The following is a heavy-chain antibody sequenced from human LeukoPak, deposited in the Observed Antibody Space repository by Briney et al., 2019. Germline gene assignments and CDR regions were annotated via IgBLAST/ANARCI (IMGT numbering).Heavy chain of an antibody. D-gene: IGHD1-26*01. CDR2: ISYDGSNK. CDR3: AIQVGATSLASFDY. CDR1: GFTFSSYA. J-gene: IGHJ4*02. Sequence: PGRSLRLSCAASGFTFSSYAMHWVRQAPGKGLEWVAVISYDGSNKYYADSVKGRFTISRDNSKNTLYLQMNSLRAEDTAVYYCAIQVGATSLASFDYWGQGTLVTVSS. V-gene: IGHV3-30-3*01.